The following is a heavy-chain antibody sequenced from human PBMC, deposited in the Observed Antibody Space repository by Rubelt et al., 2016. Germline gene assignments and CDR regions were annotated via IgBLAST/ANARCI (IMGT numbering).Heavy chain of an antibody. CDR2: IKQDATEK. CDR3: ARGVHRNEGRDV. V-gene: IGHV3-7*01. Sequence: GQLVESGGGLVQPGGSLRLSCAASGFTVSSNYMSWVRQAPGKGLKWVANIKQDATEKYYVDSVKGRFTISRDNGKSSLDLQMNSLRAEDTAVYYCARGVHRNEGRDVWGQGTTVTVAS. J-gene: IGHJ6*02. CDR1: GFTVSSNY. D-gene: IGHD1-14*01.